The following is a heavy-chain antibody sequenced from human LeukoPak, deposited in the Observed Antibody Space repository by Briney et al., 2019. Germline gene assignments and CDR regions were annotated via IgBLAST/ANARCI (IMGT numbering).Heavy chain of an antibody. V-gene: IGHV3-21*01. D-gene: IGHD3-16*01. J-gene: IGHJ4*02. CDR1: GFTFSSYS. CDR2: ISSSSSYI. Sequence: GGSLRLSCAASGFTFSSYSMNWVRQAPGKGLEWVSSISSSSSYIYYADSVKGRFTISRDNAKNSLYLQMNSLRAEDTAVYYCARGIYDHVGRSYFDYWGQGTLVTVSS. CDR3: ARGIYDHVGRSYFDY.